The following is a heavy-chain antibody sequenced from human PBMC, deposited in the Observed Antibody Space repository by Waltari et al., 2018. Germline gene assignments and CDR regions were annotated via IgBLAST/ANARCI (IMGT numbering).Heavy chain of an antibody. D-gene: IGHD3-10*01. J-gene: IGHJ4*02. CDR3: TTLARGESGDY. V-gene: IGHV3-7*01. CDR1: GFTCNTYW. CDR2: INPDGSQK. Sequence: EVQLVESGGGLVQPGGSLRLSCAASGFTCNTYWMKWIRQAPGKGLEWVANINPDGSQKFYVDSVKGRFTVSRDNAQNSLYLQMNNLRAEDTAVYYCTTLARGESGDYWGQGTLVTVSS.